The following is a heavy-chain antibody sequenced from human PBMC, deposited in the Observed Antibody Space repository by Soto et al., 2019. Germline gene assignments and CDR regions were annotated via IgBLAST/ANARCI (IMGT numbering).Heavy chain of an antibody. CDR1: GDTLNSYY. J-gene: IGHJ4*03. CDR3: TRELGGSYFDH. D-gene: IGHD1-26*01. V-gene: IGHV1-46*02. CDR2: FNPSGGST. Sequence: GASVKVSCEASGDTLNSYYMHWVRQAPGQGLEWMGVFNPSGGSTTYAQKFQGRVTMTRDASTTTVYMELSSLRSEDTAVYYCTRELGGSYFDHWGQGTLVTVSS.